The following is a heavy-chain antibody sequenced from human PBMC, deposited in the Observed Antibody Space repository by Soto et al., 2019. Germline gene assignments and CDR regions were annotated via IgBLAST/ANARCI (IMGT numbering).Heavy chain of an antibody. CDR1: GFTFSSYI. V-gene: IGHV3-21*01. D-gene: IGHD6-19*01. CDR3: ARALDSSGWYLDDSFET. CDR2: ISSSSSYI. Sequence: GGSLRLSCAASGFTFSSYIMNWVRQAPWKGLEWVSSISSSSSYIYYADSVKGRFTVSRDNAKNSLYLQMNSLRAEDTAVYYCARALDSSGWYLDDSFETWGQGTRVTVSS. J-gene: IGHJ5*02.